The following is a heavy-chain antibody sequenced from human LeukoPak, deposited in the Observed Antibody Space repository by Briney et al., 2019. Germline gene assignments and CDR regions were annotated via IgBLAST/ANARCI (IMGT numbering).Heavy chain of an antibody. CDR3: ARRLGYDSSGYDHDAFDI. D-gene: IGHD3-22*01. CDR1: GFTFSSYA. V-gene: IGHV4-34*01. CDR2: INHSGST. Sequence: GSLRLSCAASGFTFSSYAMSWVRQAPGKGLEWIGEINHSGSTNYNPSLKSRVTISVDTSKNQFSLKLSSVAAADTAVYYCARRLGYDSSGYDHDAFDIWGQGTMVTVSS. J-gene: IGHJ3*02.